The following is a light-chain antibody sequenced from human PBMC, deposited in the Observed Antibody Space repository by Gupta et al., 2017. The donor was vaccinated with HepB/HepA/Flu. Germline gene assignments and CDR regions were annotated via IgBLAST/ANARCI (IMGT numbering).Light chain of an antibody. CDR1: SSDIGAYNY. CDR3: CSYAGGYSIYD. CDR2: DVN. Sequence: QSALTQPRSVSGSPGQSVTISCTGTSSDIGAYNYVSWYQQRPGEAPKLIIYDVNKRPSGVPDRFSGAKSGNTASLTISGLQAEDEADYSCCSYAGGYSIYDFGTVTKVTVL. J-gene: IGLJ1*01. V-gene: IGLV2-11*01.